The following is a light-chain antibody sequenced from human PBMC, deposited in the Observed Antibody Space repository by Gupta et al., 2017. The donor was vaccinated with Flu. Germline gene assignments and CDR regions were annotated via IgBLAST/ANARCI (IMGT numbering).Light chain of an antibody. CDR1: QGISNY. J-gene: IGKJ4*01. CDR3: QQYDSYPLT. Sequence: GARVTITCRASQGISNYLAWFQQNPGKAPKPLIYGASILQSGVPSKFSGSGSGSGTDFTLTISGLQPEDFATYYCQQYDSYPLTFGGGTKVEIK. CDR2: GAS. V-gene: IGKV1-16*02.